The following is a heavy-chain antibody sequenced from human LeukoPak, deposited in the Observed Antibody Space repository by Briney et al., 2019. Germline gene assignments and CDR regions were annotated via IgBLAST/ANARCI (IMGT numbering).Heavy chain of an antibody. CDR1: GGSISSYY. V-gene: IGHV4-59*01. J-gene: IGHJ5*02. Sequence: SETLSLTCTVSGGSISSYYWSWTRQPPGKGLEWIGYIYYSGSTNYNPSLKSRVTISVDTSKNQFSLKLSSVTAADTAVYYCAKQQLVGGGWFDPWGQGTLVTVSS. CDR3: AKQQLVGGGWFDP. CDR2: IYYSGST. D-gene: IGHD6-13*01.